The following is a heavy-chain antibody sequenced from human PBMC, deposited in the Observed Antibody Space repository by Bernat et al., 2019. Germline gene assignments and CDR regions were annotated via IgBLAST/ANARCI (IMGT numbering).Heavy chain of an antibody. CDR3: VKDEYNLGHDAFDI. V-gene: IGHV3-64D*06. CDR1: GFTFDDFA. Sequence: EVQLVESGGGLVQPGGSLRLSRSASGFTFDDFAFHWVRQAPGTGLQYVSGISSSGDNSSYADSVKGRFTISRDNSRNTLYLEMSSLRTEDTAVYFCVKDEYNLGHDAFDIWGQGTMVTVSS. CDR2: ISSSGDNS. D-gene: IGHD2/OR15-2a*01. J-gene: IGHJ3*02.